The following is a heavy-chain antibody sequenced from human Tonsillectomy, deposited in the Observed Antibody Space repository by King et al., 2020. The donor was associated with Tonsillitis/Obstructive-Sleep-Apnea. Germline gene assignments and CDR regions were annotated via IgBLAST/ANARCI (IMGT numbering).Heavy chain of an antibody. CDR3: AREGEGYYDFWSGYYRELDY. V-gene: IGHV1-69*01. CDR1: GVTFSSYA. CDR2: IIPIFGTA. D-gene: IGHD3-3*01. J-gene: IGHJ4*02. Sequence: QLVQSGAEVKKPGSSVKVSCKASGVTFSSYAISWVRQAPRQGLEWMGGIIPIFGTANYAQKFQGRVTITADESTSTAYMELSSLISEDTAVYYCAREGEGYYDFWSGYYRELDYWGQGTLVTVSS.